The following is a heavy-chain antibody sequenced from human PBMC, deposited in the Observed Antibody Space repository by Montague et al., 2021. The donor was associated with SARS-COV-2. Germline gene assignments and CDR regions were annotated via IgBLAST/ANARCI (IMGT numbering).Heavy chain of an antibody. CDR2: ISFDGRNK. Sequence: SLRLSCAASGFTFSFYAMPWVRQAPGKGLEWVAFISFDGRNKYYADSVKGRFTISRDNSKNTLYLQMNSLRAEDMAVYYCGRDKNYGDYWGQGTLVTVSS. V-gene: IGHV3-30*04. D-gene: IGHD1-7*01. CDR1: GFTFSFYA. J-gene: IGHJ4*02. CDR3: GRDKNYGDY.